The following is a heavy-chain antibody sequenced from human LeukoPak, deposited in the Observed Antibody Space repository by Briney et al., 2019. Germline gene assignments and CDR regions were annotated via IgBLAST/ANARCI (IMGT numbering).Heavy chain of an antibody. D-gene: IGHD6-19*01. CDR2: IYYSGST. V-gene: IGHV4-59*01. CDR1: GGSISSYY. J-gene: IGHJ4*02. Sequence: SSETLSLTCTVSGGSISSYYWSWIRQPPGKGLEWIGYIYYSGSTNYNPSLKSRVTISVDTSKNQFSLKLSSVTAADTAVYYCALSWQWLVQKRAFDYWGQGTLVTVSS. CDR3: ALSWQWLVQKRAFDY.